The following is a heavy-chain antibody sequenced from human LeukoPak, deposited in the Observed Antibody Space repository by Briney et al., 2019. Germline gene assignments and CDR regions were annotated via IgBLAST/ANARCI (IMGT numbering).Heavy chain of an antibody. CDR1: GFTFSSYA. CDR2: ISGSGGST. D-gene: IGHD3-22*01. V-gene: IGHV3-23*01. Sequence: PGGSLRLSCAASGFTFSSYAMNWVRQAPGKGLEWVSSISGSGGSTYYADSVKGRFTISRDNSKNTLYLQMNSLRAEDTAVYYCAKEYYYDNSGYYYYYFYMDVWGKGTTVSVSS. CDR3: AKEYYYDNSGYYYYYFYMDV. J-gene: IGHJ6*03.